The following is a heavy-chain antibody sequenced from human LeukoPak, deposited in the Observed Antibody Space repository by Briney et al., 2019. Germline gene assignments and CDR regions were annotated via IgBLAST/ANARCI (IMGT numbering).Heavy chain of an antibody. CDR2: IYYSGST. CDR3: ASVARDSSGYHYFDY. CDR1: GGSISSSNYY. D-gene: IGHD3-22*01. V-gene: IGHV4-39*01. J-gene: IGHJ4*02. Sequence: PSETLSLTCTVSGGSISSSNYYWGWIRQPPGKGLEWIGNIYYSGSTYYNPSLKSRVTISVDTSKNQFSLKLSYVTAADTAVYYCASVARDSSGYHYFDYWGQGTLVTVSS.